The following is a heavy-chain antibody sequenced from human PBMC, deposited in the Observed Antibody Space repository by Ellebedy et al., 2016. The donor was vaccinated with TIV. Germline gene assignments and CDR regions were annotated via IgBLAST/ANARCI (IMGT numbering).Heavy chain of an antibody. CDR2: IIPILGIA. CDR1: GGTFSSYA. CDR3: ARESDVDIVATAGAEYFQH. Sequence: AASVKVSCKASGGTFSSYAISWVRQAPGQGLEWMGRIIPILGIANYAQKFQGRVTITADKSTSTAYMELSSLRSEDTAVYYCARESDVDIVATAGAEYFQHWGQGTLVTVSS. J-gene: IGHJ1*01. V-gene: IGHV1-69*04. D-gene: IGHD5-12*01.